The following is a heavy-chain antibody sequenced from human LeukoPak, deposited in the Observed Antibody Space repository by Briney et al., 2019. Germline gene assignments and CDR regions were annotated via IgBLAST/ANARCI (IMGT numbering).Heavy chain of an antibody. CDR3: TTDGLTRSLVDGYGSSWLVDC. V-gene: IGHV3-15*01. Sequence: PGGSLRLSCAASGFTFSNAWMSWVRQAPGKGLEWVGRIKSKTDGGTTDYAAPVKGRFTISRDDSKNTLYLQMNSLKTEDTAVYYCTTDGLTRSLVDGYGSSWLVDCWGQGTLVTVSS. J-gene: IGHJ4*02. CDR1: GFTFSNAW. CDR2: IKSKTDGGTT. D-gene: IGHD6-13*01.